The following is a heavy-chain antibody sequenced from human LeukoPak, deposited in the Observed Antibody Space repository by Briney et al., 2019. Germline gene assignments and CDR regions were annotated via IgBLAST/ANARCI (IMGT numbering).Heavy chain of an antibody. CDR2: IYYSGST. V-gene: IGHV4-39*07. Sequence: SETLSLTCTVSGGSISSYYWGWIRQPPGKGLEWIGSIYYSGSTYYNPSLKSRVTISVDTSKNQFSLKLSSVTAADTAVYYCARAPYYGSAIYWGQGTLVTVSS. CDR3: ARAPYYGSAIY. J-gene: IGHJ4*02. D-gene: IGHD3-10*01. CDR1: GGSISSYY.